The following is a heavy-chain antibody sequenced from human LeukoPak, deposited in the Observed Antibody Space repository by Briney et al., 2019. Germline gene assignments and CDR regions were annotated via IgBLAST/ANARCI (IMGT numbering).Heavy chain of an antibody. V-gene: IGHV3-21*01. CDR1: GFTFSSYI. Sequence: GSLSLSCAASGFTFSSYIMNWVRQAPGKGLEWVASISRNSTYIHYADSVKGRFTISRDNARNSLFLQMNSLRAEDTAIYYCASDEGNYFDYWGQGTLVTVSS. CDR2: ISRNSTYI. CDR3: ASDEGNYFDY. J-gene: IGHJ4*02.